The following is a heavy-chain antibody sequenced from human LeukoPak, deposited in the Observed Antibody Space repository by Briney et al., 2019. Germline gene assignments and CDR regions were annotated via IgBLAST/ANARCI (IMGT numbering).Heavy chain of an antibody. CDR1: GGSISSSSYY. J-gene: IGHJ1*01. CDR2: IYYSGST. D-gene: IGHD2-2*01. Sequence: SETLSLTCTVSGGSISSSSYYWGWIRQPPGKGLEWIGSIYYSGSTYYNPSLKSRVTISVDTSKNQFSLKLSSVTAADTAVYYCAVLLGYCSSTSCYRPEYFQHWGQGTLVTVSS. V-gene: IGHV4-39*01. CDR3: AVLLGYCSSTSCYRPEYFQH.